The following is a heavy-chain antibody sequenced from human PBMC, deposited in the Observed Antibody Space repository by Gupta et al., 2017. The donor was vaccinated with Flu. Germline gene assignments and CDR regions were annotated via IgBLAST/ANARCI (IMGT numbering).Heavy chain of an antibody. D-gene: IGHD2-2*02. CDR1: SNW. V-gene: IGHV4-4*02. CDR3: ARMSTSEWASYCSSTSCYRRGMDAFDI. J-gene: IGHJ3*02. CDR2: IYHSGST. Sequence: SNWWSWVRQPPGKGLEWIGEIYHSGSTNYNPSLKSRVTISVDKSKNQFSLKLSSVTAADTAVYYCARMSTSEWASYCSSTSCYRRGMDAFDIWGQETMVTVSS.